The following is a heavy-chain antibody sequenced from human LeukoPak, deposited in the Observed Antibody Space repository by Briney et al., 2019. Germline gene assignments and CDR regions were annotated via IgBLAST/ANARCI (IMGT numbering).Heavy chain of an antibody. D-gene: IGHD1-26*01. CDR1: GFIFNNYA. Sequence: GGSLRLSCAGSGFIFNNYAMHWVRQPPGKGLEWVSGISWNSGSIDYADSVKGRFTISRDNAKNSLYLQMNSLRVEDTAFYYCARRSSGSPPYYFDYWGQGTLVTVSS. J-gene: IGHJ4*02. CDR2: ISWNSGSI. V-gene: IGHV3-9*01. CDR3: ARRSSGSPPYYFDY.